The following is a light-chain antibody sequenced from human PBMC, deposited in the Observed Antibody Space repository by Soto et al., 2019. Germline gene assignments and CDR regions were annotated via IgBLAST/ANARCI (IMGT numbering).Light chain of an antibody. CDR1: QSISSN. CDR3: QQYNNWPFT. J-gene: IGKJ3*01. CDR2: GAS. Sequence: EIVMTQSPATLSVSPGERATLSCRASQSISSNLAWYQQKPGQAPRLLIYGASTRATGIPATFSGSGSGTEFTLTISSLQSEDFAVYYCQQYNNWPFTFGPGTKWISN. V-gene: IGKV3-15*01.